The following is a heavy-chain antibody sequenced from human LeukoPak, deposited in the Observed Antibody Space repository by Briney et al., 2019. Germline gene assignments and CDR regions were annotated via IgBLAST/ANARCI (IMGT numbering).Heavy chain of an antibody. CDR2: ISSSSSYI. V-gene: IGHV3-21*01. CDR3: ARSGVGATFIDY. J-gene: IGHJ4*02. CDR1: GFTFSSYS. Sequence: GGSLRLSCAASGFTFSSYSMNWVRQAPGKGLEWVSSISSSSSYIYYADSVKGRFTISRDNAKNSLYLQMNSLRAEDTAVYYCARSGVGATFIDYWGQGTLVTVSS. D-gene: IGHD1-26*01.